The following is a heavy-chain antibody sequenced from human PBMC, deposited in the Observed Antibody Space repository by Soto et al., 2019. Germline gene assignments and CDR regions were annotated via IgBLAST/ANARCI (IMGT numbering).Heavy chain of an antibody. CDR2: TRHDGSNT. V-gene: IGHV3-33*06. J-gene: IGHJ4*02. CDR1: GFTFSGYG. Sequence: QVQLVESGGGVVQPGRSLRLSCAASGFTFSGYGMHWVRQAPGKGLEWVAITRHDGSNTYYADSVRGRFTIPRDNSKKSLYRQLATQRPQDRRGHYCAEVGVGSSTFFDSFAYGGRGTPV. D-gene: IGHD1-26*01. CDR3: AEVGVGSSTFFDSFAY.